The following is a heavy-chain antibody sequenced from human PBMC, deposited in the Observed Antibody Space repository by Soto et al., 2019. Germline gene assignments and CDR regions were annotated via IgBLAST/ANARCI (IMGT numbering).Heavy chain of an antibody. V-gene: IGHV4-30-4*01. J-gene: IGHJ4*02. CDR1: GGSISTSQYY. D-gene: IGHD2-2*01. CDR3: ARHMFDSRGYAVNDY. Sequence: SETLSLTCTVFGGSISTSQYYWSWIRQPPGKGLEWIGYIFHTGSTSYNPSLKSRLSISLDTSKNQFSLKLTSVNVADTAVYFCARHMFDSRGYAVNDYWGQGTLVTVSS. CDR2: IFHTGST.